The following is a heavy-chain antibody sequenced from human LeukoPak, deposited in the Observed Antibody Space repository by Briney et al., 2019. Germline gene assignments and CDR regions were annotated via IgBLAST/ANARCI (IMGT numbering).Heavy chain of an antibody. Sequence: SETLSLTCAVSGASFSSYSWNWIRQLPGAGLEWIAEINFTGNTETGTTSYSPSLKSRVTISADTSTNQLSLHLRSATVADTGVYFCARAFSGFWEFDFWGQGTLVTVSS. J-gene: IGHJ4*02. CDR3: ARAFSGFWEFDF. CDR1: GASFSSYS. V-gene: IGHV4-34*01. CDR2: INFTGNTETGTT. D-gene: IGHD3-3*01.